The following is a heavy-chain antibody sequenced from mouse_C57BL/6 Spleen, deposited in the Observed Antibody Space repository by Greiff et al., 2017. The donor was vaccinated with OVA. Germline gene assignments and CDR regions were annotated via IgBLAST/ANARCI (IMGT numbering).Heavy chain of an antibody. D-gene: IGHD2-5*01. Sequence: EVMLVESGGGLVKPGGSLKLSCAASGFTFSSYAMSWVRQTPEKRLEWVATISDGGSYTYYPDNVKGRFTISRDNAKNNLYLQMSHLKSEDTAMYYCARDRDYSNFYFDYWGQGTTLTVSS. V-gene: IGHV5-4*01. CDR2: ISDGGSYT. J-gene: IGHJ2*01. CDR1: GFTFSSYA. CDR3: ARDRDYSNFYFDY.